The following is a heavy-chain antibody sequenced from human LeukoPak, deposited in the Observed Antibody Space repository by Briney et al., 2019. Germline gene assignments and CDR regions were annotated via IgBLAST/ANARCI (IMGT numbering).Heavy chain of an antibody. D-gene: IGHD5-12*01. J-gene: IGHJ6*02. CDR1: GYTFTNYG. CDR2: ISAYNGNT. CDR3: ARDQSSDIVATTDRRDYYYYGMDV. Sequence: ASVKVSCKASGYTFTNYGISWVRQAPGQGLEWMRWISAYNGNTNYAQKLQGRVTMTTDTSTSTAYMELRSLRSDDTAVYYCARDQSSDIVATTDRRDYYYYGMDVWGQGTTVTVSS. V-gene: IGHV1-18*01.